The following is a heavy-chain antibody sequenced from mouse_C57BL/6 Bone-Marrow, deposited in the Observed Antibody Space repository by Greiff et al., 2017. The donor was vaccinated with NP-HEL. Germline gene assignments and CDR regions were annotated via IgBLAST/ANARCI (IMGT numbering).Heavy chain of an antibody. V-gene: IGHV1-55*01. CDR3: AREVVAPYWYFDV. CDR1: GYTFTSYW. Sequence: QVQLQQSGAELVKPGASVKMSCKASGYTFTSYWITWVKQRPGQGLEWIGDIYPGSGSTNYNEKFKSKATLTVDTSSGTAYMQLSSLTSEDSAVYYSAREVVAPYWYFDVWGTGTTVTVSS. CDR2: IYPGSGST. J-gene: IGHJ1*03. D-gene: IGHD1-1*01.